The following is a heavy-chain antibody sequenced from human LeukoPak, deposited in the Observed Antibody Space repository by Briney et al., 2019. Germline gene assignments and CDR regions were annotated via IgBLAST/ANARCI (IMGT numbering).Heavy chain of an antibody. J-gene: IGHJ4*02. CDR1: GFTFSSYG. Sequence: PGGSLRLSCAASGFTFSSYGVHWVRQAPGKGLEWVAFIRYDGSNKYYADSVKGRFTISRDNSKNTLYLQMNSLRAEDTAVYYCAKARGRAAGNINYFDYWGQGTLVTVSS. CDR2: IRYDGSNK. D-gene: IGHD6-13*01. V-gene: IGHV3-30*02. CDR3: AKARGRAAGNINYFDY.